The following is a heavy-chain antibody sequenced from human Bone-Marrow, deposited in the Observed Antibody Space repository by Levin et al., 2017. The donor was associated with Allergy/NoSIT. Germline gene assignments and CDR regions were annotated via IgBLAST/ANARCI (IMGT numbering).Heavy chain of an antibody. D-gene: IGHD4-17*01. V-gene: IGHV3-23*01. CDR2: ISGSGGST. CDR1: GFTFRSSA. Sequence: LSLTCAASGFTFRSSAMSWVRPAPGKGLEWVSAISGSGGSTYYADSVKGRFTISRDNSKNTLYLQMNSLRAEDTAVYYCAKGSSTVTTFDWFDPWGQGTLVTVSS. CDR3: AKGSSTVTTFDWFDP. J-gene: IGHJ5*02.